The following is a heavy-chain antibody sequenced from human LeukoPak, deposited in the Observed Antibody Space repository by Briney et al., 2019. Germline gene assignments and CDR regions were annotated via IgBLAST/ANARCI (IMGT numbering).Heavy chain of an antibody. CDR1: GGSFSGYY. J-gene: IGHJ3*02. CDR2: INHSGST. D-gene: IGHD2-15*01. CDR3: ATQVAGYCSGGSCYYNAFDI. Sequence: PSETLSLTCAVYGGSFSGYYWSWIRQPPGKGLEWIGEINHSGSTNYNPSLKSRVTISVDTSKNQFSLKLNSVTAADTAVYYCATQVAGYCSGGSCYYNAFDIWGQGTMVTVSS. V-gene: IGHV4-34*01.